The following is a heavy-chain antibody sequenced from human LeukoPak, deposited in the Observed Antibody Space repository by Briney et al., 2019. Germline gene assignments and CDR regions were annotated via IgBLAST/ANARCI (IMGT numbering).Heavy chain of an antibody. D-gene: IGHD2-8*01. CDR1: GSSITSTYY. Sequence: KPSETLSLTCTVSGSSITSTYYWAWFRQPPGKGLEWIATVFQLQTVRTFYNPSLESRVTMSLDTSQNQFSLNLTSVTAADTALYFCARVLHAPKFIDSWGQGTLVTVSS. CDR3: ARVLHAPKFIDS. J-gene: IGHJ4*02. V-gene: IGHV4-38-2*02. CDR2: VFQLQTVRT.